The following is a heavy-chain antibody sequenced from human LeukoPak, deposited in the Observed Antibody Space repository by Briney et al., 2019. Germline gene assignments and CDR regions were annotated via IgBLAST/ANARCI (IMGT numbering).Heavy chain of an antibody. Sequence: GGSLRLSCAASGFTFNSYGMHWVRQAPGKGLEWVAVISYDGNDKYCIDSVKGRYTISRDDSKNTLYLQMNSLRTEDTAVYYCARDRSNCFDPWGQGTLVIVSS. CDR2: ISYDGNDK. J-gene: IGHJ5*02. D-gene: IGHD6-19*01. CDR3: ARDRSNCFDP. V-gene: IGHV3-30*03. CDR1: GFTFNSYG.